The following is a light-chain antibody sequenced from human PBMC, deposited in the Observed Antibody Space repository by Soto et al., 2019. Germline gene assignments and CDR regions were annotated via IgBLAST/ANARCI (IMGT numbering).Light chain of an antibody. V-gene: IGLV2-14*01. Sequence: QSALTQPASVSGSPGQSITISCTGTSSDVGGYNYVSWYQQHPGKAPKLMIYDVSNRPSGVSNRFSGSKSGNTASLTISGLQAEDVADYYCSSHTSSCILVVCATGPKFTV. CDR1: SSDVGGYNY. CDR3: SSHTSSCILVV. CDR2: DVS. J-gene: IGLJ1*01.